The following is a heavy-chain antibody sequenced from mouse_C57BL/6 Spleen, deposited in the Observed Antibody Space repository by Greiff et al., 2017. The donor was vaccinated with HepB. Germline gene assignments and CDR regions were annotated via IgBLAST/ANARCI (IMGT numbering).Heavy chain of an antibody. CDR3: ATGTGGFDY. CDR1: GYTFTSYW. V-gene: IGHV1-72*01. CDR2: IDPNSGGT. D-gene: IGHD3-3*01. J-gene: IGHJ2*01. Sequence: QVQLQQPGAELVKPGASVKLSCKASGYTFTSYWMHWVKQRPGRGLEWIGRIDPNSGGTKYNEQFNSKATLTVDNPASTAYRQLSSLTSEDSAVEYCATGTGGFDYWGQGTTRTVSS.